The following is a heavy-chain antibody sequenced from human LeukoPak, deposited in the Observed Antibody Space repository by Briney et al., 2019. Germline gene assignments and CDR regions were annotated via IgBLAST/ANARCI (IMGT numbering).Heavy chain of an antibody. D-gene: IGHD2-2*01. CDR2: IYTSGST. V-gene: IGHV4-61*02. CDR3: ARQIVVVPATRAFDI. J-gene: IGHJ3*02. CDR1: GGSVSSGSYY. Sequence: SETLSLTCTVSGGSVSSGSYYWSWTRQPAGKGLEWIGRIYTSGSTNYNPSLKSRVTMSVDTSKNQFSLKLSSVTAADTAVYYCARQIVVVPATRAFDIWGQGTMVTVSS.